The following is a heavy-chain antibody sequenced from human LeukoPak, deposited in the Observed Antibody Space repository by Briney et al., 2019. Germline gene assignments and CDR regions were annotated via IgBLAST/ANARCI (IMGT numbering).Heavy chain of an antibody. J-gene: IGHJ6*03. D-gene: IGHD3-10*01. V-gene: IGHV3-21*01. CDR3: ARVGHVLLWFGEPIPNYYYYMDV. CDR1: GFTFSSYG. Sequence: GGTLRLSCAASGFTFSSYGMNWVRQAPGKGLEWVSSISSSSSYIYYADSVKGRFTISRDNAKNSLYLQMNSLRAEDTAVYYCARVGHVLLWFGEPIPNYYYYMDVWGKGTTVTVSS. CDR2: ISSSSSYI.